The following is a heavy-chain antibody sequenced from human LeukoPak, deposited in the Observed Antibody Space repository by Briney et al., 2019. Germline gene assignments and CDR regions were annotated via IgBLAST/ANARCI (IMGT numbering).Heavy chain of an antibody. Sequence: GASVKVSCKASGGTFSSYAISWVRQAPGQGLEWMGRIIPILGIANYARKFQGRVTITADKSTSTAYMELSSLRSEDTAVYYCARDLAPCSSTSCYNYYYYGMDVWGQGTTVTVSS. J-gene: IGHJ6*02. CDR2: IIPILGIA. V-gene: IGHV1-69*04. D-gene: IGHD2-2*02. CDR3: ARDLAPCSSTSCYNYYYYGMDV. CDR1: GGTFSSYA.